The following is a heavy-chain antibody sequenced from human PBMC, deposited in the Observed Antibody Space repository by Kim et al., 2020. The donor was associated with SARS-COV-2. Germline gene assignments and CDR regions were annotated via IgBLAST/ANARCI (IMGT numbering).Heavy chain of an antibody. J-gene: IGHJ4*02. D-gene: IGHD3-16*01. CDR1: GGTFSSYA. CDR3: ARAGGLTPLPGDY. CDR2: IIPIFGTA. V-gene: IGHV1-69*13. Sequence: SVKVSCKASGGTFSSYAISWVRQAPGQGLEWMGGIIPIFGTANYAQKFQGRVTITADESTSTAYMELSSLRSEDTAVYYCARAGGLTPLPGDYWGQGTLVTVSS.